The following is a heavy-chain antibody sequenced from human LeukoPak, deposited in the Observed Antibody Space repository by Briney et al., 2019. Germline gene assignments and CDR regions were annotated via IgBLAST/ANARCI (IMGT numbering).Heavy chain of an antibody. Sequence: GGSMRLAWAAYGFTFSSYAMSWVRQAQGKELEWVSAISGSGGSTYYAASVKGRFTISRDNSKNTLYLQMNSLRAEDTAVYYCAKRWSIFGVVITHFDYWGQGTLVTVSS. D-gene: IGHD3-3*02. CDR3: AKRWSIFGVVITHFDY. CDR1: GFTFSSYA. CDR2: ISGSGGST. V-gene: IGHV3-23*01. J-gene: IGHJ4*02.